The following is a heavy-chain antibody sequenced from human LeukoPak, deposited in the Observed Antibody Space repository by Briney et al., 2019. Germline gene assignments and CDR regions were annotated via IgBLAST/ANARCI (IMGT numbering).Heavy chain of an antibody. J-gene: IGHJ4*02. CDR2: MNPNSGNT. V-gene: IGHV1-8*01. D-gene: IGHD6-19*01. CDR3: ARGDSGNPLNFDY. Sequence: ASVKVSCKASGYTFTRHEINWVRQATGQGLEWMGWMNPNSGNTGYAQRFQGRVTLTRDTSISTAYMELSSLRSEDTAVYYCARGDSGNPLNFDYWGQGTLVTVSS. CDR1: GYTFTRHE.